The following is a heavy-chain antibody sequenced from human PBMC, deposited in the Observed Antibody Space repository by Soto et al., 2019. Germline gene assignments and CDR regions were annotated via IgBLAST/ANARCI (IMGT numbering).Heavy chain of an antibody. Sequence: GGSLRLSCVASGLSLSNIWTSWIRQAAGKGLEWVANIKQGGTETYYVDSVKGRFTISKDNAKNSLYLQMNSLRVEDTALYYCASLDTARVETAGYWGHGT. CDR3: ASLDTARVETAGY. J-gene: IGHJ4*01. CDR2: IKQGGTET. V-gene: IGHV3-7*01. CDR1: GLSLSNIW. D-gene: IGHD5-18*01.